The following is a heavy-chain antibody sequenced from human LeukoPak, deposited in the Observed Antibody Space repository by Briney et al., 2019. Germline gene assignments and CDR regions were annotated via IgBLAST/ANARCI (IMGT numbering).Heavy chain of an antibody. CDR2: IYTSGST. D-gene: IGHD5-18*01. J-gene: IGHJ6*03. Sequence: SQTLSLTCTVSGGSISSGSYYWSWIRQPAGKGLEWTGRIYTSGSTNYNPSLKTRVTISVDTSKNQFSLKLSSVTAADTAVYYCARADTADYYYYYMDVWGKGTTVTVSS. V-gene: IGHV4-61*02. CDR1: GGSISSGSYY. CDR3: ARADTADYYYYYMDV.